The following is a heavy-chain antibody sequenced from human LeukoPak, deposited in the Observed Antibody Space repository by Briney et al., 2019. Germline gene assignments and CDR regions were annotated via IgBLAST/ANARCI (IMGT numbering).Heavy chain of an antibody. CDR2: ISGSGDHT. Sequence: GGSLRLSCAASGFTFSSYGMNWVRLAPGKGLEWVSAISGSGDHTYYADSVTGRFTISRDNSKNTVYLQMNSLRAEDTAVYYCARGHSEGYFDWFDPWGQGTLVTVSS. CDR3: ARGHSEGYFDWFDP. V-gene: IGHV3-23*01. CDR1: GFTFSSYG. J-gene: IGHJ5*02. D-gene: IGHD6-13*01.